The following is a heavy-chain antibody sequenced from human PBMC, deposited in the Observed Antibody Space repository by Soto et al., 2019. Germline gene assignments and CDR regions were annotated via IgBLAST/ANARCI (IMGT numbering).Heavy chain of an antibody. D-gene: IGHD6-19*01. CDR2: TYYNGDT. CDR1: DDSFRGAEYY. J-gene: IGHJ4*02. Sequence: PSETLSLTCTVSDDSFRGAEYYWSWIRQPLGKGPEWIGYTYYNGDTEYNPALRSRVTMSEDTSKNQFSLRLSSVTAADTAVYFCARGPAYIDGWRTFDLWGRGILVTVSS. V-gene: IGHV4-30-4*02. CDR3: ARGPAYIDGWRTFDL.